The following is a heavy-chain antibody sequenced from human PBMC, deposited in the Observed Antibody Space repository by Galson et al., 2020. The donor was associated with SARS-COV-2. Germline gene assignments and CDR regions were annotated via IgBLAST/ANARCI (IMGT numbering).Heavy chain of an antibody. CDR1: GVSIKGYY. CDR3: ASAIGSYMDV. Sequence: SKTLSLTCTVSGVSIKGYYWTLTRHPPGKGREWLGYIYYTGGTNYNPSLKSRVTISIDVSKNQFSLNLTSVTAADSATYYCASAIGSYMDVWGQGTTVTVSS. J-gene: IGHJ6*03. CDR2: IYYTGGT. D-gene: IGHD3-10*01. V-gene: IGHV4-59*12.